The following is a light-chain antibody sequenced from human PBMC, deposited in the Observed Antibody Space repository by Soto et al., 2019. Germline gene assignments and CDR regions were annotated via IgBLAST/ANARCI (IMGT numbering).Light chain of an antibody. Sequence: IQMTQCPSSLSASVGDRVTITCRASQIVSFWFAWYPEKPGKAPKLLIHKAFTLERGVPFSFSGSGSGTDFTLTISRLESEDSAFYYCQQYNNLPPTFCHVTKVDIK. V-gene: IGKV1-5*03. CDR2: KAF. CDR3: QQYNNLPPT. J-gene: IGKJ1*01. CDR1: QIVSFW.